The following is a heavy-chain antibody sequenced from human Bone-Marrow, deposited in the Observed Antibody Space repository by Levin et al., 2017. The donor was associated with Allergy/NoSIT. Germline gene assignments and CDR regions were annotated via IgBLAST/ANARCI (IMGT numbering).Heavy chain of an antibody. Sequence: GASVKVSCKASGGTFTSFTIVWVRQAPGLGLEWMGGIIPISNISHHAQNFQGRVTFTADDSTGTAYMELSSLISEDTALYYCARKQQFLRAFDVWGQGTMVTVSS. CDR2: IIPISNIS. D-gene: IGHD6-13*01. CDR1: GGTFTSFT. J-gene: IGHJ3*01. V-gene: IGHV1-69*13. CDR3: ARKQQFLRAFDV.